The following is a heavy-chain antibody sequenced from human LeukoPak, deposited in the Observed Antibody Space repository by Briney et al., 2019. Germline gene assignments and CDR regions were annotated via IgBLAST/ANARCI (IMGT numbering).Heavy chain of an antibody. J-gene: IGHJ4*02. Sequence: GGSLRLSCAASGFTFSSYAMSWVRQAPGKGLEWVSVIYSGGSTYYADSVKGRFTISRDNSKNTLYLQMNSLRAEDTAVYYCASRIVGATPISYWGQGTLVTVSS. CDR2: IYSGGST. V-gene: IGHV3-53*01. CDR3: ASRIVGATPISY. CDR1: GFTFSSYA. D-gene: IGHD1-26*01.